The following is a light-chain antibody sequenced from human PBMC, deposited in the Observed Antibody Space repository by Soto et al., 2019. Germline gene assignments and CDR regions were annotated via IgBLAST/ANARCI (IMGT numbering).Light chain of an antibody. CDR1: SSDVGSYNL. CDR3: GSYGGSSTLV. V-gene: IGLV2-23*01. CDR2: EGS. J-gene: IGLJ2*01. Sequence: QSALTQPASVSGSPGQSITISCTGTSSDVGSYNLVSWYQQHPGKAPKLMIYEGSKRPSGVSNRFSGSKSGNTASLTISGLQAEDEADYYCGSYGGSSTLVFGGGTQLTVL.